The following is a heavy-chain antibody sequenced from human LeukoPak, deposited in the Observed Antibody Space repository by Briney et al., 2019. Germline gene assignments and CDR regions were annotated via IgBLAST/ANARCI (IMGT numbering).Heavy chain of an antibody. CDR3: AGIVVGSTSSNYYYYYGMDV. V-gene: IGHV1-18*01. CDR2: ISAYNGNT. Sequence: ASVKVSCKASGYTFTSYGISWVRQAPGQGLEWMGWISAYNGNTNYAQKLQGRVTMTTDTSTSTAYMELRSLRSDDTAVYYCAGIVVGSTSSNYYYYYGMDVWGQGTTVTVSS. D-gene: IGHD2-2*01. J-gene: IGHJ6*02. CDR1: GYTFTSYG.